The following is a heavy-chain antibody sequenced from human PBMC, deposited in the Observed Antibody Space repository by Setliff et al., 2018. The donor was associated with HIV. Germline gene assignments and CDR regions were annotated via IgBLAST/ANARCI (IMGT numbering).Heavy chain of an antibody. CDR3: ARHRGAFRLDY. Sequence: SETLSLTCAVYGESFSGFYWTWIRQPPGKGLEWIGDINHSGRTNYNSSLKSRVTISVDTSKNQFSLKLSSVTAADTAVYYCARHRGAFRLDYWGQGTLVTVPQ. CDR1: GESFSGFY. D-gene: IGHD3-16*01. J-gene: IGHJ4*02. CDR2: INHSGRT. V-gene: IGHV4-34*01.